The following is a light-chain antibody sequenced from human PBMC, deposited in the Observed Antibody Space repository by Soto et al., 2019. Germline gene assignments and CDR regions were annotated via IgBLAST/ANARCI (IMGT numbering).Light chain of an antibody. V-gene: IGKV3-11*01. Sequence: EIVLTQSPATLSLSPGTRATLSCRASQSISSYLAWYHQKPGQAPRLLIYDASDRATGIPGRFSGSGSGTDFTLPISSLDPEDFAVYYCQQHSNWPPITFGQGTRLEIK. CDR2: DAS. CDR1: QSISSY. CDR3: QQHSNWPPIT. J-gene: IGKJ5*01.